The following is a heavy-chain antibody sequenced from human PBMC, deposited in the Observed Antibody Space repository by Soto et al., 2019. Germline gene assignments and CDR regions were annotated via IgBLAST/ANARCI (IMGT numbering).Heavy chain of an antibody. J-gene: IGHJ3*02. CDR3: AKEGSGWYRAFDI. D-gene: IGHD6-19*01. CDR2: ISGSGGST. Sequence: GGSLRLSCSASGFTFSSYAMHWVRQAPGKGLEYVSTISGSGGSTYYADSVKGRFTISRDNSKNTLYLQMNSLRAGDTAVYYCAKEGSGWYRAFDIWGQGTMVTVSS. CDR1: GFTFSSYA. V-gene: IGHV3-64*04.